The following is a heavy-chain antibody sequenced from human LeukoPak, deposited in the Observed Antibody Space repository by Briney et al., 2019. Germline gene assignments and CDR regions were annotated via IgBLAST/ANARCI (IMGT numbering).Heavy chain of an antibody. CDR1: GYPFSAHF. Sequence: ASVKVSCKASGYPFSAHFLNWVRQAPGQGLEWMGNIDTTTGNPRYAQDFTGRFVFSLDTSVSTAYLQITSLKADDAAAYYCVRGTPTPGMDYWGQGTQVTVSS. CDR2: IDTTTGNP. D-gene: IGHD3-10*01. CDR3: VRGTPTPGMDY. J-gene: IGHJ4*02. V-gene: IGHV7-4-1*02.